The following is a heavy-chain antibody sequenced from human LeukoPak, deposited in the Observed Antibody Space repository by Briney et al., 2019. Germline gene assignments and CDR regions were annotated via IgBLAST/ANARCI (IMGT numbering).Heavy chain of an antibody. V-gene: IGHV4-59*08. D-gene: IGHD3-10*01. J-gene: IGHJ4*02. Sequence: SETLSLTCTVSGGSISNYYWSWIRQPPGKGLEWIGYIYYSGSTSYNPSLKSRVTISVDTSKNQFSLKLRSVTAADTAVYYCARVGTPTYFDYWGQGTLVTVSS. CDR2: IYYSGST. CDR1: GGSISNYY. CDR3: ARVGTPTYFDY.